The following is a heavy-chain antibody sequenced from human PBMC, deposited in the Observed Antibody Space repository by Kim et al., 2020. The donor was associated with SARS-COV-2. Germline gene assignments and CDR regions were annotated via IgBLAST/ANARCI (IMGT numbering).Heavy chain of an antibody. Sequence: GGSLRLSCAASGFTFSSYGMHWVRQAPGKGLEWVAVISYDGSNKYYADSVKGRFTISRDNSKNTLYLQMNSLRAEDTAVYYCAKDRYSSSWYLMKHWGQGTLVTVSS. CDR2: ISYDGSNK. CDR1: GFTFSSYG. D-gene: IGHD6-13*01. CDR3: AKDRYSSSWYLMKH. J-gene: IGHJ1*01. V-gene: IGHV3-30*18.